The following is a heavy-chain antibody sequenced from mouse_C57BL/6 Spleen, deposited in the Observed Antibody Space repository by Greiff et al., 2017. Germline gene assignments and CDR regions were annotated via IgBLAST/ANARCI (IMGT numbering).Heavy chain of an antibody. CDR3: ARHGLTGPWFAY. Sequence: EVKLVESGGDLVKPGGSLKLSCAASGFTFSSYGMSWVRQTPDKRLEWVATISSGGSYTYYPDSVKGRFTISRDNAKNTLYLQMSSLKSEDTAMXYCARHGLTGPWFAYWGQGTLVTVSA. V-gene: IGHV5-6*02. CDR2: ISSGGSYT. CDR1: GFTFSSYG. D-gene: IGHD4-1*01. J-gene: IGHJ3*01.